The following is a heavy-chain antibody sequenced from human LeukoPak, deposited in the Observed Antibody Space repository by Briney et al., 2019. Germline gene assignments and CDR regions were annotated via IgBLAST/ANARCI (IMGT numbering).Heavy chain of an antibody. J-gene: IGHJ5*02. V-gene: IGHV1-8*01. CDR2: MNPNSGNT. Sequence: ASVKVSCKASGYTFTSYDINWVRQATGQGLEWMGWMNPNSGNTGYAQKFQGRVAMTRNTSISTAYMELSSLRSDDTAVYYCARGQVTMVRGGGSWFDPWGQGTLVTVSS. CDR1: GYTFTSYD. CDR3: ARGQVTMVRGGGSWFDP. D-gene: IGHD3-10*01.